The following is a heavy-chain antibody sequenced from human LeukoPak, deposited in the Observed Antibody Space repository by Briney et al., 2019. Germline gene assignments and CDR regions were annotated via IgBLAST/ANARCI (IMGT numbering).Heavy chain of an antibody. Sequence: SQTLSLTCAVSGGSISSGGFSWSWIRQPPGKGLEWIGYIYHSGSTYYNPSLKSRVTISVDRSKNQFSLKLSSVTAADTAVYYCARGPPRSDAFDIWGQGTMVTVSS. V-gene: IGHV4-30-2*01. J-gene: IGHJ3*02. CDR1: GGSISSGGFS. CDR3: ARGPPRSDAFDI. CDR2: IYHSGST.